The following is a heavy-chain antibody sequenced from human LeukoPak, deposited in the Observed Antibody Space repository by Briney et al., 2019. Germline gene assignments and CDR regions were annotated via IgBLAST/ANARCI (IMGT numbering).Heavy chain of an antibody. CDR2: ISAYNGNT. Sequence: ASVKVSCKASGYTFTTYGIIWVRQAPGLGLEWMGWISAYNGNTNYAQKLQGRVTMTTDTSTSTAYMELRSLRSDDTAVYYCARGGRIVGAPDAFDIWGQGTMVTVSS. CDR3: ARGGRIVGAPDAFDI. D-gene: IGHD1-26*01. V-gene: IGHV1-18*01. CDR1: GYTFTTYG. J-gene: IGHJ3*02.